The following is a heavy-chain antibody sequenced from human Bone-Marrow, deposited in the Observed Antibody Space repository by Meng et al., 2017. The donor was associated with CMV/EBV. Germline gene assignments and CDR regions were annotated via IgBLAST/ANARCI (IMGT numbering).Heavy chain of an antibody. CDR1: GFTFSSYA. Sequence: GESLKISWAASGFTFSSYAMHWVRQAPGKGLEWVAVISYDGSNKYYADSVKGRFTISRDNSKNTLYLQMNSLRAEDTAVYYCAREMYYYGSGSYFYGMDVWGQGTTVTVSS. CDR2: ISYDGSNK. J-gene: IGHJ6*02. CDR3: AREMYYYGSGSYFYGMDV. V-gene: IGHV3-30-3*01. D-gene: IGHD3-10*01.